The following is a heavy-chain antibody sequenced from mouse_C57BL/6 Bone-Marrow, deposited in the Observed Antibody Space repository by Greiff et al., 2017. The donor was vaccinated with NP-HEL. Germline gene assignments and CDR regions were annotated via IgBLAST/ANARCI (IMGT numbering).Heavy chain of an antibody. Sequence: VQLQQSGPGLVQPSQSLSITCTVSGFSLTSYGVHWVRQSPGKGLEWLGVIWRGGSTDYNAAFMSRLSITKDNSKSQVFFKMNSLQADDTAIYYCAKHCYDYLYAMDYWGQGTSVTVSS. V-gene: IGHV2-5*01. D-gene: IGHD2-4*01. CDR2: IWRGGST. CDR3: AKHCYDYLYAMDY. J-gene: IGHJ4*01. CDR1: GFSLTSYG.